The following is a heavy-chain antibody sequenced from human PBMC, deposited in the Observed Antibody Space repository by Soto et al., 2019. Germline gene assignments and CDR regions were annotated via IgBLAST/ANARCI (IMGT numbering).Heavy chain of an antibody. D-gene: IGHD6-13*01. V-gene: IGHV1-8*01. CDR1: GYTFTSYE. CDR3: ARGEQQLVFDY. Sequence: ASVKGSCKASGYTFTSYEINWVRQATGQGLEWMGWMNPNSGNTGYAQKFQGRVTMTRNTSISTAYMELSSLRSEDTAVYYCARGEQQLVFDYWGQGTLVTVSS. J-gene: IGHJ4*02. CDR2: MNPNSGNT.